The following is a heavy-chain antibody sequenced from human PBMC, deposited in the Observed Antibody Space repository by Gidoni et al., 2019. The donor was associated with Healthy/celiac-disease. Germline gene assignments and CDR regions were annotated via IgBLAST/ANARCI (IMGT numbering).Heavy chain of an antibody. Sequence: QVQLVESGGGVVQPGRSLRLSCAASGFTFSSYGMHWVRQAPGKGLEWVAVISYDGSNKYYADSVKGRFTISRDNSKNTLYLQMNSLRAEDTAVYYCAKDDYYDSSGYYYITAVGAFDIWGQGTMVTVSS. J-gene: IGHJ3*02. V-gene: IGHV3-30*18. D-gene: IGHD3-22*01. CDR3: AKDDYYDSSGYYYITAVGAFDI. CDR1: GFTFSSYG. CDR2: ISYDGSNK.